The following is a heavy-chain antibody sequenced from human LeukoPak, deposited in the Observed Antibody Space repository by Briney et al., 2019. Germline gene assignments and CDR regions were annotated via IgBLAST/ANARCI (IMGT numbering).Heavy chain of an antibody. J-gene: IGHJ4*02. D-gene: IGHD1-7*01. Sequence: GESLKISCKSSGYNFPNYWIGWARQMPGKGLEWMGIMYPGDSDTRYDPSFQGLVTISADKSITTAYLQWSSLKASDTAVYYCARRHKDWELFEYWGQGTLVTVSS. V-gene: IGHV5-51*01. CDR2: MYPGDSDT. CDR3: ARRHKDWELFEY. CDR1: GYNFPNYW.